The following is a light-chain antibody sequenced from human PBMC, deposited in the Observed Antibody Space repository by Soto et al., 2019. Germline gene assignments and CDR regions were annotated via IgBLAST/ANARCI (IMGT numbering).Light chain of an antibody. CDR2: GAS. J-gene: IGKJ4*01. CDR3: QQYSAWPLT. CDR1: QSVRSN. Sequence: EIVMTQSPAALSESPEERATLFCRASQSVRSNFLAWYQQKPGQAPRLLIYGASTRATGVPGRFSGSGSGTEFTLTISSLQSEDFAVYYCQQYSAWPLTFGGGTKVEIK. V-gene: IGKV3-15*01.